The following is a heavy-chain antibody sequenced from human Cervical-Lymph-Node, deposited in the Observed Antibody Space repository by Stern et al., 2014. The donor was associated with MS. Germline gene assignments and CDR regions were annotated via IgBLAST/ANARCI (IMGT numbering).Heavy chain of an antibody. V-gene: IGHV4-61*02. CDR2: IYTSGST. Sequence: VQLVESGPGLVKPSQTLSLTCTVSGGSISSGSYYWSWIRQPAGKGLEXIGRIYTSGSTNYNPSLKRRVTISVDTSKNQFPRKLSSGTAADTAVYYCARDCRLRYFDNYGMDVWGQGTTVTVSS. D-gene: IGHD3-9*01. J-gene: IGHJ6*02. CDR3: ARDCRLRYFDNYGMDV. CDR1: GGSISSGSYY.